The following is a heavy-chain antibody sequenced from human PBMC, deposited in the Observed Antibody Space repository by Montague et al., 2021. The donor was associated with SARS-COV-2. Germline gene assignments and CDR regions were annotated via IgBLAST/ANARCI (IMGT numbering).Heavy chain of an antibody. CDR3: ARAPVAHITIFGVVTSFDY. V-gene: IGHV4-59*01. J-gene: IGHJ4*02. D-gene: IGHD3-3*01. Sequence: SETLSLTCTVSGGSISSYYWSRIRQPPGKGLEWIGYIYYSGSTNYNPSLKSRVTISVDTSKNQFSLKLSSVTAADTAVYYCARAPVAHITIFGVVTSFDYWGQGTLVTVSS. CDR2: IYYSGST. CDR1: GGSISSYY.